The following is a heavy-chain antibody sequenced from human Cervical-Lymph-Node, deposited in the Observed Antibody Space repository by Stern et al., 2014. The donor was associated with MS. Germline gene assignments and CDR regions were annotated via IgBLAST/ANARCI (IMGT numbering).Heavy chain of an antibody. D-gene: IGHD3-10*01. J-gene: IGHJ6*02. CDR3: GKETHYFGPGSLETARSYYGMDV. CDR2: VSGSGGSP. CDR1: GFTFSSYV. V-gene: IGHV3-23*04. Sequence: EVQLEESGGGLVQPGGSLRLSCAASGFTFSSYVVSWVRQAPGKGLEWVSGVSGSGGSPDYADSVKGRFTISRDNSKNTLYLQMNSLRAEDTAVYYCGKETHYFGPGSLETARSYYGMDVWGQGTTVTVSS.